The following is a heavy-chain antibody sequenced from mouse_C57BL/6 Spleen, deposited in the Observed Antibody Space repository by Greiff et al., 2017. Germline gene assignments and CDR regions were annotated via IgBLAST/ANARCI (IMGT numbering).Heavy chain of an antibody. D-gene: IGHD1-1*01. CDR3: ARGTFYYGSSHWYFDV. CDR1: GYSITSDY. CDR2: ISYSGST. Sequence: EVQRVESGPGLAKPSQTLSLTCSVTGYSITSDYWNWIRKFPGNKLEYMGYISYSGSTYYNPSLKSRISITRDTSKNQYYLQLNSVTTEDTATYYCARGTFYYGSSHWYFDVWGTGTTVTVSS. V-gene: IGHV3-8*01. J-gene: IGHJ1*03.